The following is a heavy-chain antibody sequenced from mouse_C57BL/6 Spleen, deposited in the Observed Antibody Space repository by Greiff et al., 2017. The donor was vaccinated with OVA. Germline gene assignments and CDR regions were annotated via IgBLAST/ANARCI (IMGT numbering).Heavy chain of an antibody. Sequence: VKVVESGPGLVAPSQSLSITCTVSGFSLTSYGVSWVRQPPGKGLEWLRVIWGDGSTNYHSALISRLSISKDNSKSQVFLKLNSLQTDDTATYYCAKQGWDYWYFDVWGTGTTVTVSS. V-gene: IGHV2-3*01. CDR2: IWGDGST. D-gene: IGHD3-3*01. CDR3: AKQGWDYWYFDV. J-gene: IGHJ1*03. CDR1: GFSLTSYG.